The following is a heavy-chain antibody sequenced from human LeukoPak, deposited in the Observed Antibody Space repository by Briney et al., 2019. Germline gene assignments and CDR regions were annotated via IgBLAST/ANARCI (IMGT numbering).Heavy chain of an antibody. V-gene: IGHV4-39*07. D-gene: IGHD6-13*01. CDR2: IYHSGSA. CDR3: ARDGEVLSSSWFWFDP. J-gene: IGHJ5*02. CDR1: GGSINSDNYY. Sequence: SETLSLTCTVSGGSINSDNYYWGWIRQPPGKGLEWIGNIYHSGSAYYNPSLKSRVTISVDTSKDQFSLKLSSVTAADTAVCYCARDGEVLSSSWFWFDPWGQGTLVTVSS.